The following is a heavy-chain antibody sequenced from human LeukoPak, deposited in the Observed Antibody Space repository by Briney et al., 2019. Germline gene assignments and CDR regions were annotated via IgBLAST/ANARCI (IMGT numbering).Heavy chain of an antibody. CDR2: VYYSGST. Sequence: SETLSLSCTVSGGSISSSSDYWGWIRQSPGKGLEWIGTVYYSGSTYYNPSLKSRITISLDTSKNQFSLKLRSVTAADTAVYYCARHRRYGSGKGYGMDVWGQGTTVTVSS. CDR1: GGSISSSSDY. D-gene: IGHD3-10*01. J-gene: IGHJ6*02. CDR3: ARHRRYGSGKGYGMDV. V-gene: IGHV4-39*01.